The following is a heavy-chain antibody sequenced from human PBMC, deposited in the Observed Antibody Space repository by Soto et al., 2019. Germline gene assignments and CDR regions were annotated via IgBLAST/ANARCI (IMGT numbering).Heavy chain of an antibody. CDR2: IIPIIGII. Sequence: QVQLVQSGAEVKKPGSSVKVSCKASGGTFSTYTITWVRQAPGQGLEWMGRIIPIIGIINYAQKFQGRVTISGENFVGTHYRGLTEQHSDDPALYYCGGPPHSHYNDGDAPSYPWGRGTLVPVP. J-gene: IGHJ5*02. V-gene: IGHV1-69*02. D-gene: IGHD4-4*01. CDR3: GGPPHSHYNDGDAPSYP. CDR1: GGTFSTYT.